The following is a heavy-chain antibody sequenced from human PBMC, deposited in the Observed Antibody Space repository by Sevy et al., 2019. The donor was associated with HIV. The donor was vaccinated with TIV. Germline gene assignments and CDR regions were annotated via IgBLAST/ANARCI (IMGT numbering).Heavy chain of an antibody. CDR2: IKQDGSEK. CDR1: GFTFSNYW. J-gene: IGHJ3*02. Sequence: GGSLRLSCAASGFTFSNYWMSWVRQAPGKGLEWVANIKQDGSEKYYVDSVKGRFTISRDKAKNSLYLQTNSLRAEDTAVYYCARGNYYDSTGYYPDTFDIWGQGTMVTVSS. V-gene: IGHV3-7*01. CDR3: ARGNYYDSTGYYPDTFDI. D-gene: IGHD3-22*01.